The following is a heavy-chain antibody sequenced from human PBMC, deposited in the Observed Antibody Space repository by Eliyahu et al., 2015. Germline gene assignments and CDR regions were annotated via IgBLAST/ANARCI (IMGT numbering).Heavy chain of an antibody. D-gene: IGHD6-19*01. CDR1: GGSFSGHY. CDR2: IDQRGTP. V-gene: IGHV4-34*01. CDR3: ARVASSGWNAFDT. J-gene: IGHJ3*02. Sequence: QVQLQQWGAGLLKPSETRSLTCAVYGGSFSGHYXSWIRQTPGKGLGWIGEIDQRGTPNYNPSLKSRVTISVDTSKNQFSLNLSSVTAADAAVFYCARVASSGWNAFDTWGQGTGVTVSS.